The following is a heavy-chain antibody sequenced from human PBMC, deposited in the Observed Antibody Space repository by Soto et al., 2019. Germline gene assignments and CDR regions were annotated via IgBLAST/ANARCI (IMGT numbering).Heavy chain of an antibody. CDR3: ARDRERLRLPRPGDAFDI. CDR2: IWYDGSNK. CDR1: GFTFSSYG. Sequence: PGGSLRLSCAASGFTFSSYGMHWVRQAPGKGLGWVAVIWYDGSNKYYADSVKGRFTISRDNSKTALYLQMNSLRAEDTAVYYCARDRERLRLPRPGDAFDICGQATMVTVSS. D-gene: IGHD5-12*01. V-gene: IGHV3-33*08. J-gene: IGHJ3*02.